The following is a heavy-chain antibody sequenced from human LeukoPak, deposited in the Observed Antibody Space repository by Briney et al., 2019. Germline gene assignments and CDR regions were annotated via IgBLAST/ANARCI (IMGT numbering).Heavy chain of an antibody. J-gene: IGHJ4*02. V-gene: IGHV1-69*06. CDR1: GGTFSSYV. D-gene: IGHD5-24*01. Sequence: GASVKVSCKATGGTFSSYVISWVRQAPGQGREWMGGIIPIFGTANYAQEFQGIVTIPADKSTSTAYMELRSLRSEDTDVYYCARDLFNGRASQRVEMATDHWGQGTLVTVSS. CDR3: ARDLFNGRASQRVEMATDH. CDR2: IIPIFGTA.